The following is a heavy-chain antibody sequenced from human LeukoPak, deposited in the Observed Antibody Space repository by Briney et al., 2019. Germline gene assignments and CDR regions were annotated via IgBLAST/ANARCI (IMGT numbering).Heavy chain of an antibody. CDR2: VSGSGSTA. CDR3: AKARVTSFDY. D-gene: IGHD3-16*01. V-gene: IGHV3-23*01. CDR1: GFTFNNYV. Sequence: GGSLRLSCAASGFTFNNYVMSWVRQAPGKGLEWVSSVSGSGSTAYYADSVKGRFTISRDNSKNTLYLQMNTMRAEDTATYYCAKARVTSFDYWGQGTLVTVSS. J-gene: IGHJ4*02.